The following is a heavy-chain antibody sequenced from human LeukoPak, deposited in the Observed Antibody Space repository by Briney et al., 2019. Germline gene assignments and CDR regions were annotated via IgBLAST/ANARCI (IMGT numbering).Heavy chain of an antibody. Sequence: ASVKVSCKASGYTFTSYGISWVRQAPGQGLEWMGGISVYNGNTKYAQNFQGRVTMTTDTSTSTAYMELRSLRSDDTAVYYCARDRIAVRPGWFDPWGQGTLVTVSS. CDR2: ISVYNGNT. J-gene: IGHJ5*02. D-gene: IGHD6-6*01. V-gene: IGHV1-18*01. CDR3: ARDRIAVRPGWFDP. CDR1: GYTFTSYG.